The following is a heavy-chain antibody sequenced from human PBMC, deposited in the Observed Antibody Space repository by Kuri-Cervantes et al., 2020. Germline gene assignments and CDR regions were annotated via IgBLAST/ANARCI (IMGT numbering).Heavy chain of an antibody. D-gene: IGHD3-22*01. V-gene: IGHV3-11*06. CDR1: GFTFSDYY. CDR2: ITGSSSYI. CDR3: ARGRSYYYDSSGYSDY. J-gene: IGHJ4*02. Sequence: GESLKISCAASGFTFSDYYMSWIRQAPGKGLEWVSSITGSSSYIYYADSVKGRFTISRDNSKNTLYLQMNSLRAEDTAVYYCARGRSYYYDSSGYSDYWGQGTLVTVSS.